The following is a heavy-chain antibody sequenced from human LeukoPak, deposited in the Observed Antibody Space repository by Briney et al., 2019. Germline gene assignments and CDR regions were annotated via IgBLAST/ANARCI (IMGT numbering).Heavy chain of an antibody. Sequence: GGSLRLSCAASGFTFSSYSMNWVRQAPGKGLEWVSSISSSSSYIYYADSVKGRFTISRDNAKNSLYLQMNSLRAEDTAVYYCAKVGDYSSGWYYFDYWGQGTQVTVSS. D-gene: IGHD6-19*01. CDR2: ISSSSSYI. J-gene: IGHJ4*02. CDR3: AKVGDYSSGWYYFDY. CDR1: GFTFSSYS. V-gene: IGHV3-21*04.